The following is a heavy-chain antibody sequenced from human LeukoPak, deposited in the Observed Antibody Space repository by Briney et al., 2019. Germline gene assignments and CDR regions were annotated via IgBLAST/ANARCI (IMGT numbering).Heavy chain of an antibody. CDR3: AGSGEASAFDI. D-gene: IGHD1-26*01. J-gene: IGHJ3*02. CDR2: IIPILGIA. V-gene: IGHV1-69*04. Sequence: SVKVSCKASGGTFSSYAISWVRQAPGQGLEWMGRIIPILGIANYAQKFQGRVTITADKSTSTAYMELSSLRSEDTAVYYCAGSGEASAFDIWGQGTMVTVSS. CDR1: GGTFSSYA.